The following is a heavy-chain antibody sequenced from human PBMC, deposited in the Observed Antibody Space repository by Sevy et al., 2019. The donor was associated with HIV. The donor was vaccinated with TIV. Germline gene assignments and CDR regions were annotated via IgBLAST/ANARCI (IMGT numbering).Heavy chain of an antibody. V-gene: IGHV6-1*01. CDR1: VDSVSSNSAA. CDR3: ARDKWWELTYYYYLDV. D-gene: IGHD1-26*01. Sequence: QSQTLSLTCAISVDSVSSNSAAWNWIRQSPSRGLEWLGRTYYRSKWYNDYAVSVKSRITINPDTSKNQLSLRLNSVTPEDTAVYYCARDKWWELTYYYYLDVWGKGTTVTVSS. CDR2: TYYRSKWYN. J-gene: IGHJ6*03.